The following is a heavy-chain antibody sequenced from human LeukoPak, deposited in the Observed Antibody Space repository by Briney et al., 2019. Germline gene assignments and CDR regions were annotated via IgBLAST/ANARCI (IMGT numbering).Heavy chain of an antibody. CDR1: GGSFSGYY. V-gene: IGHV4-34*01. Sequence: SETLSLTCAVYGGSFSGYYWSWLRQPPGKGREWIGEINHSGSTNYNPSLKSRVTISVDTSKNQFSLKLSSVTAADTAVYYCARSFYGSGSYNYWGQGTLVTVSS. CDR2: INHSGST. CDR3: ARSFYGSGSYNY. D-gene: IGHD3-10*01. J-gene: IGHJ4*02.